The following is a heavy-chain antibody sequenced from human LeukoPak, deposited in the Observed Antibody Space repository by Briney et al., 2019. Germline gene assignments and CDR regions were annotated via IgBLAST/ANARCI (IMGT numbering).Heavy chain of an antibody. Sequence: PSETLSLTCTVSGDSITSGTHYWGWIRQSPGKGLEWIASVYYSGDTYYNPSLKSRVTMSVDTTTNHFSLKLTSVTASDTAVYYCARSIGMLYTVGGFDPWGQGALVTVSS. V-gene: IGHV4-39*02. CDR2: VYYSGDT. D-gene: IGHD2-2*02. CDR3: ARSIGMLYTVGGFDP. J-gene: IGHJ5*02. CDR1: GDSITSGTHY.